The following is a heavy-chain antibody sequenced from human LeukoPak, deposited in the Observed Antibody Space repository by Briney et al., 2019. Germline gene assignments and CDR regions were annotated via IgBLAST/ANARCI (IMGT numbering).Heavy chain of an antibody. CDR1: GFTVSSSY. D-gene: IGHD6-19*01. Sequence: GGSLRLSCAAPGFTVSSSYMSWVRQAPGKGLEWVSVIYSDGSTYYADSVKGRFTISRDNSNNTLYLQMGSLRAEDTAVYYCAKEPIAVAGTISTVYFDYWGQGTLVTVSS. CDR2: IYSDGST. CDR3: AKEPIAVAGTISTVYFDY. V-gene: IGHV3-53*05. J-gene: IGHJ4*02.